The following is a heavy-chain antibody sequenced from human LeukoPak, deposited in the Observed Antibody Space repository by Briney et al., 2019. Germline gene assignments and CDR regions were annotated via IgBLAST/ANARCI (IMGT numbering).Heavy chain of an antibody. CDR1: GGSVSSGSYY. D-gene: IGHD1-26*01. Sequence: SETLSLTCTVSGGSVSSGSYYWSWIRQPPGKGLEWIGYIYYSGSTNYNPSLKSRVTISVDTSKNQFSLKLSSVTAADTAVYYCARGRSNGPYYFDYWGQGTLVTVSS. V-gene: IGHV4-61*01. CDR2: IYYSGST. J-gene: IGHJ4*02. CDR3: ARGRSNGPYYFDY.